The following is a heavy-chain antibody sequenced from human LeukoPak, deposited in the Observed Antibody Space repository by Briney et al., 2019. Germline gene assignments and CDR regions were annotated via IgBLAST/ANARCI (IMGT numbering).Heavy chain of an antibody. CDR3: ARAPKQYRYYYGMDV. D-gene: IGHD4-11*01. CDR2: ISYDGSNK. J-gene: IGHJ6*02. Sequence: AGGSLRLSCAGPGFTFGNYAMTWVRQAPGKGLEWVAVISYDGSNKYYADSVKGRFTISRDNSKNTLYLQMYSLRAEDTAVYYCARAPKQYRYYYGMDVWGQGTTVTVSS. V-gene: IGHV3-30*04. CDR1: GFTFGNYA.